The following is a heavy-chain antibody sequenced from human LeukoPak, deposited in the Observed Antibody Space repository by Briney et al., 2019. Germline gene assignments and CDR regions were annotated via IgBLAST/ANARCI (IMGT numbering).Heavy chain of an antibody. Sequence: PGRSLRLSCAASGFTFRNFGMTWVRQVPGKGLEWVSAISDSGSTTHYADSVRGRFTISRDNPKSTLYLQMRSLRAVDTAIYYCAKDPSTFLTTGWYFDLWGRGTLVTVSS. D-gene: IGHD4-17*01. CDR3: AKDPSTFLTTGWYFDL. CDR2: ISDSGSTT. CDR1: GFTFRNFG. J-gene: IGHJ2*01. V-gene: IGHV3-23*01.